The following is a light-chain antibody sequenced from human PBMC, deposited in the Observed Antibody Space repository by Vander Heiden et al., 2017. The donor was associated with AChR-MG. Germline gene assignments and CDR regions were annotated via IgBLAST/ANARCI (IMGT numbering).Light chain of an antibody. V-gene: IGLV1-44*01. CDR2: TNN. CDR3: AAWDDSLNGWV. CDR1: SSNIGSSA. Sequence: QSVLTQPPSASGTPGQRVTISCSGSSSNIGSSAVNWYQQLPGTAPKLRMYTNNQRPSGVPDRFSGSKSGTSASLAISGLQSEDGADYYCAAWDDSLNGWVFGGGTKLTVL. J-gene: IGLJ3*02.